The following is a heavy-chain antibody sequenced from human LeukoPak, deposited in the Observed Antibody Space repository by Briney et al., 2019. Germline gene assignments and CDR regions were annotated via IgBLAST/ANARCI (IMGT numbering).Heavy chain of an antibody. CDR3: ARVPYYYDSSGYYEIGSA. V-gene: IGHV1-69*02. D-gene: IGHD3-22*01. CDR1: GGTFSSYT. Sequence: ASVKVSCKASGGTFSSYTISWVRQAPGQGLEWMGRIIPILGIANYAQKFQGRVTITADKSTSTAYMEPSSLRSEDTAVYYCARVPYYYDSSGYYEIGSAWGQGTLVTVSS. CDR2: IIPILGIA. J-gene: IGHJ5*02.